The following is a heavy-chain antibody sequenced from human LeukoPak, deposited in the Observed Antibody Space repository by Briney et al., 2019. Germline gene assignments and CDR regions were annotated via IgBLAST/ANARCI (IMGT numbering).Heavy chain of an antibody. D-gene: IGHD1-26*01. CDR1: GYTFISYG. CDR3: AREGGVGPTAPPDYYSYQMDV. Sequence: ASVKVSCKASGYTFISYGITWVRQAPGQGLEWMGWISPYTTKTNYAQSLHGRVTMTTDTSTSTAYMELRSLRSDDTAVYYCAREGGVGPTAPPDYYSYQMDVWGKGTTVTVSS. J-gene: IGHJ6*03. V-gene: IGHV1-18*01. CDR2: ISPYTTKT.